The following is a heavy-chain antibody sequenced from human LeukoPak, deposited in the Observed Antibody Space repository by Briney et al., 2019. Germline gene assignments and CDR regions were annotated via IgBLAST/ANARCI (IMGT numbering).Heavy chain of an antibody. CDR3: ARNSFLDY. CDR1: GFTFSSYW. V-gene: IGHV3-7*04. J-gene: IGHJ4*02. Sequence: GGSLRLSCVASGFTFSSYWMTWVRQAPGKGLEWVANIKQDGSEKYYVDSVKGRFTISRDNAKNSLYLQMNSLRAEDTAVYYCARNSFLDYWGQGTLVTVSS. CDR2: IKQDGSEK. D-gene: IGHD2-21*01.